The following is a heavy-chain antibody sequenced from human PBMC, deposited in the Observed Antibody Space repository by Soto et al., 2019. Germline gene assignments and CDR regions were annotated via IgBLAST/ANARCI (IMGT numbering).Heavy chain of an antibody. Sequence: VEPSSKASRGTFDSKAISWPRQAHEQGLEWMGWISAYNGNTNYAQKLQGRVTMTTDASTSTAYMERRSMRSDDTAVYYCARDSADYYSGMDVWGQGTTVTVPS. CDR3: ARDSADYYSGMDV. CDR2: ISAYNGNT. D-gene: IGHD3-10*01. J-gene: IGHJ6*02. V-gene: IGHV1-18*01. CDR1: RGTFDSKA.